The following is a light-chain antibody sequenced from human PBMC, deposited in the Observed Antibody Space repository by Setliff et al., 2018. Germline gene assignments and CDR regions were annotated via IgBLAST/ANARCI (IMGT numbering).Light chain of an antibody. V-gene: IGLV2-8*01. CDR3: SSYAGSDNLL. Sequence: QSALTQPAAVSGSPGQSITISCTGTSSDVGGYDYVSWYQQHPGKAPKLMIYEVSKRPSGVSDRFSGSKSANTASLTISGLQAEDEADYYCSSYAGSDNLLFGGGTQLTVL. CDR1: SSDVGGYDY. CDR2: EVS. J-gene: IGLJ2*01.